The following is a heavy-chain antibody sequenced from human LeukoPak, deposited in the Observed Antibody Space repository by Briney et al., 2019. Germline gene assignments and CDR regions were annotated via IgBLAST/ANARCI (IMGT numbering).Heavy chain of an antibody. J-gene: IGHJ4*02. CDR1: GFTFSSYA. Sequence: PGGSLRLSCAASGFTFSSYAMRWVRQAPGKGLEWVSGISGSGGSTHYADSVKGRFTISRDNSKNTLCLQMNSLRAEDTAVYYSAKGEGYSYGLQDYWGQGTLVTVSS. V-gene: IGHV3-23*01. D-gene: IGHD5-18*01. CDR3: AKGEGYSYGLQDY. CDR2: ISGSGGST.